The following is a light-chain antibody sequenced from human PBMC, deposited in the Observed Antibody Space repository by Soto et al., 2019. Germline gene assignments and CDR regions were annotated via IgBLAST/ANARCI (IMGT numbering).Light chain of an antibody. Sequence: DIQMTQSPSSLSASVGDRVTITCRASQTISGYLNWYQQKPGKAPELLIYAASSLQSGVPSRFSGSGSGTDFTLTISSLQPEDFATYYCQQSYITPWTFGQGTKVDIK. J-gene: IGKJ1*01. CDR2: AAS. CDR3: QQSYITPWT. CDR1: QTISGY. V-gene: IGKV1-39*01.